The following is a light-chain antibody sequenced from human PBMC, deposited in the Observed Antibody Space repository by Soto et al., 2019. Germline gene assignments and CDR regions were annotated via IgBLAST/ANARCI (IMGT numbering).Light chain of an antibody. CDR1: QVISNY. CDR2: AAS. J-gene: IGKJ1*01. V-gene: IGKV1-27*01. CDR3: QKYNSAPWT. Sequence: DIQMTQSPSSLSASVGDRVTVTCRASQVISNYLAWYQQKPGKVPKLLIYAASTLQSGVPSRFSGSASGTDFTLTISSLQPEDVATDYCQKYNSAPWTFGQGTKVEIK.